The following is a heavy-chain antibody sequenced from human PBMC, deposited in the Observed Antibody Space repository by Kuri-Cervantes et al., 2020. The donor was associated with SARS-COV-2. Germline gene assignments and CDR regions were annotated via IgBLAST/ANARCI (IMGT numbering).Heavy chain of an antibody. CDR2: IWYDGSNK. Sequence: GESLKISCAASGFTFSSYGMHWVRQAPGKGLEWVAVIWYDGSNKYYADSVKGRFTISRDNSKNTLYLQMNSLRAEDTAVYYCALARTSWDWFDPWGQGTLVTVSS. D-gene: IGHD2-2*01. J-gene: IGHJ5*02. V-gene: IGHV3-33*01. CDR1: GFTFSSYG. CDR3: ALARTSWDWFDP.